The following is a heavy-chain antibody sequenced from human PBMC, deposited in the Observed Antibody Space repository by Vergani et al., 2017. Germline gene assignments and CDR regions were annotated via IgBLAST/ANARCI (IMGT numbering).Heavy chain of an antibody. Sequence: EVQLLESGGGLVQPGGSLRLSCAASGFTFSSYAMSWVRQAPGKGLEWVSAISGSGGSTYYADSVKGRFTISRDNSKNTLYLQINSLRTEDTAVYYCAKDPVPYCGGDCYSFWGQGTLVTVSS. CDR2: ISGSGGST. CDR3: AKDPVPYCGGDCYSF. D-gene: IGHD2-21*02. J-gene: IGHJ4*02. V-gene: IGHV3-23*01. CDR1: GFTFSSYA.